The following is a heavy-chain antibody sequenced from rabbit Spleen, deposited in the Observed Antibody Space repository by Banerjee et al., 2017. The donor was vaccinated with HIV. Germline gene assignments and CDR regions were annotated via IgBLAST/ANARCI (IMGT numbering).Heavy chain of an antibody. CDR1: GFDLSSYY. CDR2: IYTGSSGYT. Sequence: QSLGESGGGLVQPGGSLTLTCTASGFDLSSYYMLWVRQAPGKGLEWIACIYTGSSGYTYYATWAKGRFTISKTSSTTVTLQMTSLTAADTATYFCARDTGSSFSSYGMDLWGPGTLV. V-gene: IGHV1S40*01. CDR3: ARDTGSSFSSYGMDL. J-gene: IGHJ6*01. D-gene: IGHD8-1*01.